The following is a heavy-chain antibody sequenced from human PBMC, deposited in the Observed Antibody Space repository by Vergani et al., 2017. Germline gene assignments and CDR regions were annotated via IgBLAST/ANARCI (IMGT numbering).Heavy chain of an antibody. V-gene: IGHV4-61*02. D-gene: IGHD3-3*01. Sequence: QVQLQESGPGLVKPSQTLSLTCTVSGGSISSGSYYWSWIRQPAGKGLEWIGSIYYSGSTYYNPSLKSRVTISVDTSKNQFSLKLSSVTAADTAVYYCARGYDFWSGYVKNYYYYGMDVWGQGTTVTVSS. J-gene: IGHJ6*02. CDR3: ARGYDFWSGYVKNYYYYGMDV. CDR1: GGSISSGSYY. CDR2: IYYSGST.